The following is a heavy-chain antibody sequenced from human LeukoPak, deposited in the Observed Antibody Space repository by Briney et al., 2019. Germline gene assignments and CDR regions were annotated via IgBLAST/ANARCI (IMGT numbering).Heavy chain of an antibody. Sequence: GWSLRLSCAASGFTFSSYAMSWVRQAPGKGREWVSASSGSGGSTYYADSVKGRFTISRDNSKNTLYLQMNSLRAEDTAVYYCAKVEGDYVWGSYRYTTFDYWGQGTLVTVSS. V-gene: IGHV3-23*01. J-gene: IGHJ4*02. D-gene: IGHD3-16*02. CDR3: AKVEGDYVWGSYRYTTFDY. CDR1: GFTFSSYA. CDR2: SSGSGGST.